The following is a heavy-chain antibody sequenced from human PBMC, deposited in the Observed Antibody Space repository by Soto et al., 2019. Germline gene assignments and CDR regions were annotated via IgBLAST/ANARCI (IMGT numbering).Heavy chain of an antibody. J-gene: IGHJ5*02. Sequence: ASVKVSCKASGYTFTSYGIGWVRQAPGQGLEWMGWISAYNGNTNYAQKLQGRVTMTRNTSTSTAYMELSSLRSEDTAVYYCARGPYDFWSGYLGTFDPWGQGTLVTVSS. CDR2: ISAYNGNT. D-gene: IGHD3-3*01. V-gene: IGHV1-18*01. CDR1: GYTFTSYG. CDR3: ARGPYDFWSGYLGTFDP.